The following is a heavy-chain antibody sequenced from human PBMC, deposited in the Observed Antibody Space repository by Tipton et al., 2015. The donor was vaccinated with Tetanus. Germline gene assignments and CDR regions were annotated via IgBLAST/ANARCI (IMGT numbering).Heavy chain of an antibody. CDR2: IYQSGST. J-gene: IGHJ5*02. D-gene: IGHD1-26*01. V-gene: IGHV4-30-2*01. Sequence: TLSLTCTVSGGSINSPDYSWGWIRQPPGKGLEWIGYIYQSGSTSYNPSLATRVTITADKSKNQFSLNLRSVTAADTAVYYCARDRGQQSVSDRFDPWGQGTLVTVSS. CDR3: ARDRGQQSVSDRFDP. CDR1: GGSINSPDYS.